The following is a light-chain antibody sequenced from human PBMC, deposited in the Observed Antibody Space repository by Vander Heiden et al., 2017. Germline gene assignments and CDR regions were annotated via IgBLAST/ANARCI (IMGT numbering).Light chain of an antibody. J-gene: IGKJ4*01. CDR3: QQHSS. Sequence: EIVLTQSPATLSLSPGARATLSCRASQSFNSYLAWYQQKPGQAPRLLIYDASNRATGIPARFSGSGSGRDFTLTISSLEPEDSARYDCQQHSSFGGGTKVEI. CDR1: QSFNSY. V-gene: IGKV3-11*02. CDR2: DAS.